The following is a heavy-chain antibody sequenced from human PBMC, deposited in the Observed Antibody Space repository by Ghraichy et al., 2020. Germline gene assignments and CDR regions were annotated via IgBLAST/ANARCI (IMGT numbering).Heavy chain of an antibody. CDR1: GGSFSGYY. CDR3: ARGIYLGVRGS. J-gene: IGHJ5*02. V-gene: IGHV4-34*01. Sequence: SETLSLTCAVYGGSFSGYYWSWIRQPPGKGLEWIGEINHSGSTNYNPSLKSRVTISVDTSKNQFSLKLSSVTAADTAVYYCARGIYLGVRGSWGQGTLVTVSS. CDR2: INHSGST. D-gene: IGHD3-10*01.